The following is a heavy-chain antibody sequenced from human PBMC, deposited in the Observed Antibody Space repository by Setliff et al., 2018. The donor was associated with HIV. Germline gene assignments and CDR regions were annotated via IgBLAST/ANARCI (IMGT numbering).Heavy chain of an antibody. D-gene: IGHD3-10*01. CDR3: ARGGTVTMVRGRNWFDP. Sequence: SETLSLTCAVYAGSISGYYWSWIRQSPGKGLEWIGEINHSGSTNYNPSLKSRVTISVDTSKNQFSLKLSSVTAADTAVYYCARGGTVTMVRGRNWFDPWGQGTLVTVPQ. J-gene: IGHJ5*02. CDR1: AGSISGYY. V-gene: IGHV4-34*01. CDR2: INHSGST.